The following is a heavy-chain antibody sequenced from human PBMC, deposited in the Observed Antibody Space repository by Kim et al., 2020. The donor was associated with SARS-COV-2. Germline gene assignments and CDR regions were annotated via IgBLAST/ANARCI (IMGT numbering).Heavy chain of an antibody. CDR3: ARDPTYYYDSSGYYDY. D-gene: IGHD3-22*01. Sequence: KFQGRVTMTRDTSTSTVYMELSSLRSEDTAVYYCARDPTYYYDSSGYYDYWGQGTLVTVSS. V-gene: IGHV1-46*01. J-gene: IGHJ4*02.